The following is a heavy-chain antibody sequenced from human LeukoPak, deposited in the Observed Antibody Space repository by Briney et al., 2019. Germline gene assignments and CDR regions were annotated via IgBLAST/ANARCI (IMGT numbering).Heavy chain of an antibody. CDR3: ARYDCSAANCPTYFDG. D-gene: IGHD2-15*01. J-gene: IGHJ4*02. Sequence: GESLNTSCKASGYSFNTYWIGWVRQMPGKGLEWMGIICSGDSDTRYSPSFQGQVTISADKSISTVYLQWSSLKASDTAMYYWARYDCSAANCPTYFDGWGQGTLVSVAS. V-gene: IGHV5-51*01. CDR1: GYSFNTYW. CDR2: ICSGDSDT.